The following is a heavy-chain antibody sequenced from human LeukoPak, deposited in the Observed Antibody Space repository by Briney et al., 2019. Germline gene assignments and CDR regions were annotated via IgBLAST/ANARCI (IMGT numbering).Heavy chain of an antibody. Sequence: GGSLRLSCAASGFIFSSYAMTWVRQAPGKGLEWVSRISGSGGTTYYADSVKGRFTISRDNSKNTLYLQMNSLRAEDTALYYCAKDPHFWLSLIDYWGQGTLVTVSS. CDR3: AKDPHFWLSLIDY. CDR2: ISGSGGTT. D-gene: IGHD5-12*01. J-gene: IGHJ4*02. V-gene: IGHV3-23*01. CDR1: GFIFSSYA.